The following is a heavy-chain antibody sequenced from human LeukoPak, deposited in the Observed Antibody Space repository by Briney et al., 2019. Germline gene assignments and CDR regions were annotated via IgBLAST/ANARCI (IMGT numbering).Heavy chain of an antibody. CDR2: FDPEDGET. V-gene: IGHV1-24*01. CDR1: GYTLTELS. CDR3: AREEVGIAAAGTPYYYYMDV. J-gene: IGHJ6*03. Sequence: ASVKVSCKVSGYTLTELSMHWVRQAPGKGLEWMGGFDPEDGETIYAQKFQGRVTMTEDTSTDTAYMELSSLRSEDTAVYYCAREEVGIAAAGTPYYYYMDVWGKGTTVTVSS. D-gene: IGHD6-13*01.